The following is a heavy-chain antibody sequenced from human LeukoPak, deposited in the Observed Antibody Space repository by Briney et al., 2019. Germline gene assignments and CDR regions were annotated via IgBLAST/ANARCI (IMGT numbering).Heavy chain of an antibody. J-gene: IGHJ4*02. Sequence: GGSLRLSCAVSGFTFSGFWMSWSRQAPRKGLEWVASINSDGSEGYYADVVKGRFTISRDNAKNSLYLQINSLRAEDTAVYYCARDRGPRGYSYGYDYWGQGTLVTVSS. CDR1: GFTFSGFW. CDR3: ARDRGPRGYSYGYDY. V-gene: IGHV3-7*03. D-gene: IGHD5-18*01. CDR2: INSDGSEG.